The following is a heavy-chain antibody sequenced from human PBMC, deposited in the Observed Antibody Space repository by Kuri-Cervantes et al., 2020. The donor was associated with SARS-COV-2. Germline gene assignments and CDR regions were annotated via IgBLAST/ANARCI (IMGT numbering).Heavy chain of an antibody. J-gene: IGHJ6*02. CDR3: ARHRDFWNDGMDV. D-gene: IGHD3-3*01. CDR2: IYRGGTT. V-gene: IGHV3-66*04. CDR1: GFTFSDYG. Sequence: GGSLRLSCVASGFTFSDYGMSWVRQAPGKGLEWVSIIYRGGTTYYADSVKGRFTISRDISKDTVYLQMDTLRAEGTAVYYCARHRDFWNDGMDVWGQGTTVTVSS.